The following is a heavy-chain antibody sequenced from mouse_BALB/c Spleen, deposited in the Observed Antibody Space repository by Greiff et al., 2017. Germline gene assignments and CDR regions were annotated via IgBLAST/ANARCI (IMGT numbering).Heavy chain of an antibody. J-gene: IGHJ2*01. V-gene: IGHV5-6-2*01. CDR1: GFTFSSYY. Sequence: EVHLVESGGGLVKLGGSLKLSCAASGFTFSSYYMSWVRQTPEKRLELVAAINSNGGSTYYPDTVKGRFTISRDNAKNTLYLQMSSLKSEDTALYYCARQLGTTVVNYFDYWGQGTTLTVPS. D-gene: IGHD1-1*01. CDR3: ARQLGTTVVNYFDY. CDR2: INSNGGST.